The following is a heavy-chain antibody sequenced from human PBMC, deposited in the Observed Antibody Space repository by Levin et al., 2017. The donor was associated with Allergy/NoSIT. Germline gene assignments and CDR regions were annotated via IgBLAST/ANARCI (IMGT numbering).Heavy chain of an antibody. V-gene: IGHV3-23*01. Sequence: PGGSLRLSCAASGFTFNNYAMSWVRQAPGKGLEWVSTITGSGDNSYSAASVRGRFTISRDNSKNTLYLRVNSLRAEDTAVYYCAKGRYGPDYWGQGTLVTVSS. CDR2: ITGSGDNS. J-gene: IGHJ4*02. D-gene: IGHD4-17*01. CDR1: GFTFNNYA. CDR3: AKGRYGPDY.